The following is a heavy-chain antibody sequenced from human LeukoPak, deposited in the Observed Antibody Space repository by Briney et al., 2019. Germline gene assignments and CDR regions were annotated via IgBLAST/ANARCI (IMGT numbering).Heavy chain of an antibody. CDR2: FDPEDGET. CDR1: GYTLTELS. CDR3: ARMYCSSTSCYDFGPYIGLYGMDV. D-gene: IGHD2-2*01. J-gene: IGHJ6*02. V-gene: IGHV1-24*01. Sequence: GASVKVSCKVSGYTLTELSMHWVRQAPGKGLEWMGGFDPEDGETIYAQKFQGRVTITADESTSTAYMELSSLRSEDTAVYYCARMYCSSTSCYDFGPYIGLYGMDVWGQGTTVTVSS.